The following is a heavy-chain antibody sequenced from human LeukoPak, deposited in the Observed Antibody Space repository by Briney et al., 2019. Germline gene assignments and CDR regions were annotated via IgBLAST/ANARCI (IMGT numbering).Heavy chain of an antibody. CDR2: ISGSGGST. D-gene: IGHD6-19*01. V-gene: IGHV3-23*01. J-gene: IGHJ4*02. Sequence: GGSLRLSCAASGFTFSSYAMSWVRQAPGKGLEWVSAISGSGGSTYYADSVKGRFTISRDNSKNTLYLQMNSLRAEDTAVYYCARADGYSSGWYLTGIVYWGQGTLVTVSS. CDR1: GFTFSSYA. CDR3: ARADGYSSGWYLTGIVY.